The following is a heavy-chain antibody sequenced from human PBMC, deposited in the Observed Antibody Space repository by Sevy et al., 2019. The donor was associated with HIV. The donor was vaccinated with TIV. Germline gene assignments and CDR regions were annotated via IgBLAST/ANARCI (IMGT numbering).Heavy chain of an antibody. D-gene: IGHD4-17*01. CDR2: LYPGDSDT. J-gene: IGHJ3*02. CDR1: GYSFTSYW. Sequence: GESLKISCKGSGYSFTSYWIGWVRQMPGKGLEWMGILYPGDSDTRYSPSFQGQVTISADKSISTAYLQWSSLKASDTAMYYCATHNGDYAPNDAFDIWGQGTMLTVSS. CDR3: ATHNGDYAPNDAFDI. V-gene: IGHV5-51*01.